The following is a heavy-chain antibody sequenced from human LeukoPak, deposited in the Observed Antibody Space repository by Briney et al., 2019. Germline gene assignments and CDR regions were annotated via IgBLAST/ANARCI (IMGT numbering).Heavy chain of an antibody. CDR2: INHSGST. Sequence: PSETLSLTCAVYGGSFSGYYWSWIRQPPGKGLEWIGEINHSGSTNYNPSLKSRVTISVDTSKNQFSLKLSSVTAADTAVYYCARGLPLYCSSTSCYRGDYWGQGILVTVSS. J-gene: IGHJ4*02. CDR3: ARGLPLYCSSTSCYRGDY. CDR1: GGSFSGYY. D-gene: IGHD2-2*02. V-gene: IGHV4-34*01.